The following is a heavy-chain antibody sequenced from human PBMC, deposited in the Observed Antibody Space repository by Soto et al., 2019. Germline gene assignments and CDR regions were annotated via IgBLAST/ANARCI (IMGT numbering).Heavy chain of an antibody. CDR2: ISSSSSYI. V-gene: IGHV3-21*01. J-gene: IGHJ4*02. D-gene: IGHD3-16*02. CDR1: GFTFSSYS. CDR3: ARAPDYVWGSYRPRDFDY. Sequence: PGGSLRLSCAASGFTFSSYSMNWVRQAPGKGLEWVSSISSSSSYIYYADPVKGRFTISRDNAKNSLYLQMNSLRAEDTAVYYCARAPDYVWGSYRPRDFDYWGQGTLVTVSS.